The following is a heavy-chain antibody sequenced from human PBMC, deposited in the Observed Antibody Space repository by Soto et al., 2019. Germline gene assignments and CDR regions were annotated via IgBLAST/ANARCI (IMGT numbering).Heavy chain of an antibody. V-gene: IGHV4-61*01. CDR3: ARGGSIAAAVVDY. CDR2: IYHTGST. J-gene: IGHJ4*02. Sequence: QGQLQESGPGLVKPSETLSLTCTVSGGSVSSGSHYLSWIRQPPGKGLEWIGYIYHTGSTNYNPSLNSRVTMSVDTSKNQFSLKLNSVTAADTAVYYCARGGSIAAAVVDYWGQGTLVTVSS. CDR1: GGSVSSGSHY. D-gene: IGHD6-13*01.